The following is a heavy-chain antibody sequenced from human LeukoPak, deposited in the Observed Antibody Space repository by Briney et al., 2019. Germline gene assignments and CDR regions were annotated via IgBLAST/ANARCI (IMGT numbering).Heavy chain of an antibody. J-gene: IGHJ6*02. CDR3: ARDSAYDFWSGYYVPLYGMDV. CDR1: GGTFSSYA. D-gene: IGHD3-3*01. V-gene: IGHV1-69*05. CDR2: IIPIFGTA. Sequence: SVKVSCKASGGTFSSYAISWVRQAPGQGLEWMGGIIPIFGTANYAQKFQGRVTMTTDTSTSTAYMELRSLRSDDTAVYYCARDSAYDFWSGYYVPLYGMDVWGQGTTVTVSS.